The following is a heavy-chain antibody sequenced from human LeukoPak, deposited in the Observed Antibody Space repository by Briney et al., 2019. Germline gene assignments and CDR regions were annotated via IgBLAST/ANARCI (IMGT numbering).Heavy chain of an antibody. J-gene: IGHJ5*02. V-gene: IGHV1-69*01. CDR1: GGTFSSYA. D-gene: IGHD3-10*01. Sequence: SVKVSCKASGGTFSSYAISWVRQAPGQGLEWMGGIIPIFGTANYAQKFQGRVTITADESTSTAYMELSSLRSEDTAVYYCARGGGVLLWFGELLQTPNNWSDPWGQGTLVTVSS. CDR2: IIPIFGTA. CDR3: ARGGGVLLWFGELLQTPNNWSDP.